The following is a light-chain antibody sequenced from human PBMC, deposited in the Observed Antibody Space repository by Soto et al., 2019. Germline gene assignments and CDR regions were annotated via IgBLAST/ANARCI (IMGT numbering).Light chain of an antibody. V-gene: IGKV2-28*01. Sequence: DIVVTQSPLTLPVTPGEPASISCRSSQSLLYNDTYNYLDWYLQKPGQSPQLLIYLGSHRASRVPDRFSGSGSGTDFTLKISRVEAEDFGTYYCMQALQSLTFGQGTRLEIQ. J-gene: IGKJ5*01. CDR2: LGS. CDR1: QSLLYNDTYNY. CDR3: MQALQSLT.